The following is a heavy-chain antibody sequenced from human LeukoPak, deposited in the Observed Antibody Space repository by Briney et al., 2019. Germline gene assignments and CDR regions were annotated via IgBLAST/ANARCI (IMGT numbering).Heavy chain of an antibody. CDR1: GGSFSGYY. Sequence: PSETLSLTCAVYGGSFSGYYWSWIRQPPGKGLEWIGEINHSGSTNYNPSLKSRVTISVDTSKNQFSLKLSSVTAADTAVYYCARDTGDGYTPPNYYYYMDVWGKGTTVTVSS. CDR2: INHSGST. J-gene: IGHJ6*03. D-gene: IGHD5-24*01. CDR3: ARDTGDGYTPPNYYYYMDV. V-gene: IGHV4-34*01.